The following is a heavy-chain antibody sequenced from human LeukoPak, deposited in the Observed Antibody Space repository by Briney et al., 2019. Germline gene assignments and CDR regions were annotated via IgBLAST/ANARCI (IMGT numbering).Heavy chain of an antibody. CDR3: ARAGGSSWSFYYYYMDV. J-gene: IGHJ6*03. CDR2: IIPIFGTA. CDR1: GGTFSSYA. Sequence: ASVKVSCKASGGTFSSYAISWLRQAPGQGLEWMGGIIPIFGTANYAQKFQGRVTITTDESTSTAYMELSSLRSEDTAVYYCARAGGSSWSFYYYYMDVWGKGTTVTVSS. V-gene: IGHV1-69*05. D-gene: IGHD6-13*01.